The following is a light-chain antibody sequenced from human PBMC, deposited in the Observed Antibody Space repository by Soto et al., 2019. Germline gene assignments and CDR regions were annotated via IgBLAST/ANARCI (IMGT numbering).Light chain of an antibody. CDR1: QSVLYSSNHKNY. CDR2: WAS. CDR3: QQYYSTPWT. J-gene: IGKJ1*01. V-gene: IGKV4-1*01. Sequence: DIVMTQSPDSLAVSLGERATINCKSSQSVLYSSNHKNYLAWYQQKPGQPPKLLIYWASTRESGVPDRFSGSGSGTVFTLTISSLQAEDVAVYYCQQYYSTPWTFGQGTKVEIK.